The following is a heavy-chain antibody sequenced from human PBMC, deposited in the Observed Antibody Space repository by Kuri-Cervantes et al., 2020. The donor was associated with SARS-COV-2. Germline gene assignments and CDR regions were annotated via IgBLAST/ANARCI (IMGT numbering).Heavy chain of an antibody. CDR1: GFTFSSYA. CDR3: AKVGGTLTYYFDY. D-gene: IGHD2-15*01. Sequence: GESLKISCAASGFTFSSYAMSWVRQAPGKGLEWVSAISGSGGSTYYADSVKGRSTISRDNSKNTLYLQMNSLRAEDTAVYYCAKVGGTLTYYFDYWGQGTLVTVSS. V-gene: IGHV3-23*01. CDR2: ISGSGGST. J-gene: IGHJ4*02.